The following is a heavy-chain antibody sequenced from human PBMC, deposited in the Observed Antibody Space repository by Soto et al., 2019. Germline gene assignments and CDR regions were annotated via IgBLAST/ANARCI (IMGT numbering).Heavy chain of an antibody. CDR3: AREIADTVTRAWSFDL. D-gene: IGHD4-17*01. Sequence: DEQLVESGGDLVQPGGSLRLSCAASGFTFTTSDMHRVRQAAGNGLEWVSAIGRNGDTYYSDSVKGRFTISRDNAKNSLYLQMYSLTLGDTAVYSCAREIADTVTRAWSFDLWGRGTLVTVS. CDR1: GFTFTTSD. CDR2: IGRNGDT. V-gene: IGHV3-13*01. J-gene: IGHJ2*01.